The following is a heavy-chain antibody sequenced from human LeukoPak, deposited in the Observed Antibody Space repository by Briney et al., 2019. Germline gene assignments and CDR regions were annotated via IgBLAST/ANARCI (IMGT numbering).Heavy chain of an antibody. CDR2: IYTGGTT. CDR1: GFTVSTNY. J-gene: IGHJ4*02. Sequence: GGSLRLSCAASGFTVSTNYMSWVRQAPGKGLEWVSVIYTGGTTYYADSVKGRFTISRDNSKNTLYLQMDTLRAEDTAVYYCARDRGGSRSDCWGQGTLVTVSS. D-gene: IGHD6-13*01. CDR3: ARDRGGSRSDC. V-gene: IGHV3-66*01.